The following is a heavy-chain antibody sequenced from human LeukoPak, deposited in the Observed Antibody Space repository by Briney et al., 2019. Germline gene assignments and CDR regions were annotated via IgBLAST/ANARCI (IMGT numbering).Heavy chain of an antibody. J-gene: IGHJ6*02. CDR1: GFTFSSHA. D-gene: IGHD6-13*01. CDR2: ISYDGSNK. V-gene: IGHV3-30-3*01. Sequence: GGSLRLSCAASGFTFSSHAMHWVRQAPGKGLEWVAVISYDGSNKYYADSVKGRFTISRDNSKNTLYLQMNSLRAEDTAVYYCAREHSSSWTYYYYGMDVWGQGTMVTVSS. CDR3: AREHSSSWTYYYYGMDV.